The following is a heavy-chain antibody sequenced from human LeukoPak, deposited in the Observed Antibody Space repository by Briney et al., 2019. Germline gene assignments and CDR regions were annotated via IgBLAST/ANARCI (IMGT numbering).Heavy chain of an antibody. CDR3: ARAASGTFTDRSFFDY. Sequence: TSETLSLTCTVSGGSISSFYWSWIRQSDGKGLEWIGRIYTSGSINYNPSLKSRVTMSVDMSKNQFSLIVTSVTAADTAVYYCARAASGTFTDRSFFDYWGQGTLVTVSS. J-gene: IGHJ4*02. D-gene: IGHD1-1*01. CDR2: IYTSGSI. V-gene: IGHV4-4*07. CDR1: GGSISSFY.